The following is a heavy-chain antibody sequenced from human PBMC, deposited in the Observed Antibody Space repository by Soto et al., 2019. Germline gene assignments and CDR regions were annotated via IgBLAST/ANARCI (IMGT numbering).Heavy chain of an antibody. Sequence: ASVKVSCKASGYTFTSYYMHWVRQAPGQGLEWMGIINTSGGSTSYAQKFQGRVTMTRDTSTSTVYMELSSLRSEDTAVYYCAGYDSSGYYYGAFDIWGQGTMVTVSS. D-gene: IGHD3-22*01. CDR1: GYTFTSYY. CDR2: INTSGGST. V-gene: IGHV1-46*01. J-gene: IGHJ3*02. CDR3: AGYDSSGYYYGAFDI.